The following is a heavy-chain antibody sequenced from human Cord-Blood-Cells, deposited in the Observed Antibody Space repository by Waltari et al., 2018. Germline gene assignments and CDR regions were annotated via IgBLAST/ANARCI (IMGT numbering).Heavy chain of an antibody. J-gene: IGHJ6*02. V-gene: IGHV3-30*02. CDR3: AKGLQYYYGMDV. CDR2: IRYDGSNK. CDR1: GFTFSSYD. Sequence: QVQLVESGGGVVQPGGSLRTSCAASGFTFSSYDMHWVRQAPGKGLEWVAFIRYDGSNKYYADSVKGRFTISRDNSKNTLYLQMNSLRAEDTAVYYCAKGLQYYYGMDVWGQGTTVTVSS.